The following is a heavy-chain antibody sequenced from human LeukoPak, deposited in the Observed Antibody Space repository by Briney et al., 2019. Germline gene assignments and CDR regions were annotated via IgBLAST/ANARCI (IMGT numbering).Heavy chain of an antibody. CDR2: VAVSYGEST. CDR3: ARDNWNDGNYYYGVAV. V-gene: IGHV4-59*01. J-gene: IGHJ6*02. CDR1: GGAIDTYF. Sequence: SETLSLTCTVSGGAIDTYFWSWIRQPPGKGLEWIGYVAVSYGESTKYNPSFKSRVTISLDSSRKQFSLNLSSVTAADAAVYYCARDNWNDGNYYYGVAVWGQGTTVTVSS. D-gene: IGHD1-1*01.